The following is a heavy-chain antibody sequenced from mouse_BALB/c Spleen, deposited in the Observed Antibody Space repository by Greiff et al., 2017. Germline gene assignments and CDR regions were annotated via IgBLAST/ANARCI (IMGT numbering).Heavy chain of an antibody. Sequence: EVKLMESGPELVKPGASVKISCKASGYTFTDYNMHWVKQSHGKSLEWIGYIYPYNGGTGYNQKFKSKATLTVDNSSSTAYMELRSLTSEDSAVYYCARGWDDGFAYWGQGTLVTVSA. CDR2: IYPYNGGT. CDR3: ARGWDDGFAY. D-gene: IGHD4-1*01. CDR1: GYTFTDYN. J-gene: IGHJ3*01. V-gene: IGHV1S29*02.